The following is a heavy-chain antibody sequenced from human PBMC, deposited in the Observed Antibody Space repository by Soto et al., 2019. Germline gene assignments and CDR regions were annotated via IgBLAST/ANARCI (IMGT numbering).Heavy chain of an antibody. V-gene: IGHV5-51*01. CDR2: IFSSESSA. J-gene: IGHJ4*02. CDR1: GFTFSSYS. Sequence: RESLKISCKASGFTFSSYSLGWVRHRPGKGLQWRGNIFSSESSAKYSPSFVGQVTISVDRSINTAYLQWSSLKASDTAIYYCGTWRGSSWFDYWGPGTLVTVSS. D-gene: IGHD2-2*01. CDR3: GTWRGSSWFDY.